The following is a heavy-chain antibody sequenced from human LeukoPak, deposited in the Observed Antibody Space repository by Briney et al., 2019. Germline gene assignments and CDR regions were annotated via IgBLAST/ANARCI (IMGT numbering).Heavy chain of an antibody. CDR2: IYYSGST. V-gene: IGHV4-39*07. CDR1: GGSISSSSYY. J-gene: IGHJ5*02. CDR3: ARDRVSSGWYNWFDP. Sequence: PSETLSLTCTVSGGSISSSSYYWGWIRQPPGKGLEWIGSIYYSGSTYYNPSLKSRVTISVDTSKNQFSLKLSSVTAADTAVYYCARDRVSSGWYNWFDPWGQGTLVTVSS. D-gene: IGHD6-19*01.